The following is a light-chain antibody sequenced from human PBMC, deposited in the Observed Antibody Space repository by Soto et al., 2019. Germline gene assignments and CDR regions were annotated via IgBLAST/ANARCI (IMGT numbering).Light chain of an antibody. CDR2: EVT. J-gene: IGLJ3*02. CDR1: SSDVGAYKY. V-gene: IGLV2-8*01. Sequence: QAVLTQPPSASGSPGQSVTISCTGTSSDVGAYKYVSWYQQYPGKAPKLMIYEVTNRPSGVPDRFSGSKSGNTASLTVSGLQAEDEADYYCTSYVGNDIWVFGGGTKLTVL. CDR3: TSYVGNDIWV.